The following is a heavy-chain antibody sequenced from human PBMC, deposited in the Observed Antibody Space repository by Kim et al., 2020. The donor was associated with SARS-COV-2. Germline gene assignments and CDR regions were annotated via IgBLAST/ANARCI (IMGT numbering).Heavy chain of an antibody. J-gene: IGHJ6*01. CDR3: ARDLEEYYDFWSGSYCM. CDR2: ISYDGSNK. CDR1: GFTFSSYA. D-gene: IGHD3-3*01. Sequence: GGSLRLSCVASGFTFSSYAMHWVRPAPGKGLEWGAVISYDGSNKYYVDSVKGRFTISRDNSKNTLYLQMNSLRAEDTAVYYCARDLEEYYDFWSGSYCM. V-gene: IGHV3-30*04.